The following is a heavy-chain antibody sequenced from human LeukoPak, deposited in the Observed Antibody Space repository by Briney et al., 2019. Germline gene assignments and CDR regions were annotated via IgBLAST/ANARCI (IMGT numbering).Heavy chain of an antibody. V-gene: IGHV4-4*07. CDR3: ARDRELVTMVRGVADYYYYMDV. Sequence: SETLSLTCTVSGGSISSYYWSWIRQPAGKGLEWIGRIYTSGSTNYNPSLESRVTMSVDTSKNQFSLKLSSVTAADTAAYYCARDRELVTMVRGVADYYYYMDVWGKGTTVTVSS. CDR1: GGSISSYY. J-gene: IGHJ6*03. D-gene: IGHD3-10*01. CDR2: IYTSGST.